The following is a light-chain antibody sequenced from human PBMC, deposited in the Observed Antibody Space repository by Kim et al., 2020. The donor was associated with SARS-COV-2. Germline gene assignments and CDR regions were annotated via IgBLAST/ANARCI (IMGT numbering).Light chain of an antibody. CDR1: NIGSKS. CDR2: YDS. J-gene: IGLJ3*02. CDR3: QVWVSSSDDPV. Sequence: SYELTQPPSVSVAPGKTARITCGGNNIGSKSVHWYQQKPGQAPVLVIYYDSDRPSGIPERFSGSNSGNTATLTISRVEAGDEADYYCQVWVSSSDDPVFG. V-gene: IGLV3-21*04.